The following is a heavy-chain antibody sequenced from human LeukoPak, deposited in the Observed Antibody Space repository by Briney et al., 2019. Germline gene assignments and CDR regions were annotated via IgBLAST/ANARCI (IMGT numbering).Heavy chain of an antibody. CDR3: ARICGGDCYSFDY. D-gene: IGHD2-21*02. J-gene: IGHJ4*02. CDR1: GYTFTSYD. Sequence: ASVKVSCKASGYTFTSYDINWVRQATGQGLEWLGWMNPNSGNTGYAQKFQGRVTITRNTSISTAYMELSSLRSEDTAVYYCARICGGDCYSFDYWGQGTLVTVSS. V-gene: IGHV1-8*03. CDR2: MNPNSGNT.